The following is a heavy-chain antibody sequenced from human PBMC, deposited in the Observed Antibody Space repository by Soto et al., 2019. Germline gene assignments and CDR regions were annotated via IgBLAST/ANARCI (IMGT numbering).Heavy chain of an antibody. J-gene: IGHJ3*02. CDR2: ISSSSSYI. Sequence: GGSLRLSCAASGFTFSSYSMNWVRQAPGKGLEWVSSISSSSSYIYYADSVKGRFTISRDNAKNSLYLQMNSLRAEDTAVYYCARDQDGPDAFDIWGQWTMVTVSS. V-gene: IGHV3-21*01. CDR1: GFTFSSYS. CDR3: ARDQDGPDAFDI.